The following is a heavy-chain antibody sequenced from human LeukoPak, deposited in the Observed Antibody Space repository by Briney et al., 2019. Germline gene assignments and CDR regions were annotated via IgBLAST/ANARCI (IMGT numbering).Heavy chain of an antibody. J-gene: IGHJ5*02. CDR1: GFTLSSYS. CDR2: ISSSSSTI. D-gene: IGHD6-13*01. Sequence: PGGSLRLSCAASGFTLSSYSMNWVRQAPGKGLEWVSYISSSSSTIYYADSVKGRFTISRDNAKNSLYLQMNSLRAEDTAAYYCAREGYSSSWNWFDPWGQGTLVTVSS. CDR3: AREGYSSSWNWFDP. V-gene: IGHV3-48*01.